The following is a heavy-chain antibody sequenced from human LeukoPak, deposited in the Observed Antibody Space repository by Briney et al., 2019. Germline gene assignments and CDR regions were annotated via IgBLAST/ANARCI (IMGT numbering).Heavy chain of an antibody. CDR3: HMITFGGVIAHLDAFDI. CDR2: ISYDGSNK. Sequence: GGSLRLSRAASGFTFSSYAMHWVRQAPGKGLEWVAVISYDGSNKYYADSVKGRFTISRDNSKNTLYLQMNSLRAEDTAVYYCHMITFGGVIAHLDAFDIWGQGTMVTVSS. J-gene: IGHJ3*02. V-gene: IGHV3-30-3*01. D-gene: IGHD3-16*02. CDR1: GFTFSSYA.